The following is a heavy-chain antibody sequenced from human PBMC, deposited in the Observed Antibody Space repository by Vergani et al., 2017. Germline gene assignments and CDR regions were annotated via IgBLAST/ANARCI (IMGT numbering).Heavy chain of an antibody. CDR1: GGSISSSNW. Sequence: QVQLQESGPGLVKPPGTLSLTCAVSGGSISSSNWWSWVRQPPGKGLEWIGEIYHSGSTNYNPSLKSRVTISVDKSKNQFSLKLSSVTAADTAVYYCAREPAAAAQGDAFDIWGQGTMVTVSS. CDR2: IYHSGST. CDR3: AREPAAAAQGDAFDI. D-gene: IGHD6-13*01. V-gene: IGHV4-4*03. J-gene: IGHJ3*02.